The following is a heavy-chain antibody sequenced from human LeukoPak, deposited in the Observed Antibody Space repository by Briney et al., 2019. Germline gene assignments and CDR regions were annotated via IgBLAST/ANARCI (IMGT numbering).Heavy chain of an antibody. CDR3: ARSATTFDY. CDR2: INHSGST. J-gene: IGHJ4*02. V-gene: IGHV4-34*01. D-gene: IGHD1-14*01. Sequence: SETLSLTCAVYGGSFSGYYWSWIRQPPGKGLEWIGEINHSGSTNYNPSLKSRVTISVDTSKNQFSLKLSSVTAADTAVYYCARSATTFDYWGQGTLVTVSS. CDR1: GGSFSGYY.